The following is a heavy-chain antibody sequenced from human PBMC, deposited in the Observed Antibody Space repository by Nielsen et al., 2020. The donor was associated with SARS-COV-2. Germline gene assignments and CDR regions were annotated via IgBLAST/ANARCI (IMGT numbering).Heavy chain of an antibody. CDR2: IGGSGYTT. V-gene: IGHV3-23*01. D-gene: IGHD6-19*01. CDR3: AKKGDSGWYADY. CDR1: GFTFSSYA. J-gene: IGHJ4*02. Sequence: GESLKISCAASGFTFSSYAMSWVRPAPGKGLEWVSSIGGSGYTTYYADSVKGRFTISRDNSKNTLYLQMSSLRAEDTAVYYCAKKGDSGWYADYWGQGTLVTVSS.